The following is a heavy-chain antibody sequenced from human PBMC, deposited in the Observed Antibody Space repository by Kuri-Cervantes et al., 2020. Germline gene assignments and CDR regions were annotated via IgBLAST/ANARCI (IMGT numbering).Heavy chain of an antibody. CDR1: GFTFSSYG. J-gene: IGHJ4*02. CDR2: ISSRGSTI. D-gene: IGHD6-19*01. Sequence: SLNSSCAASGFTFSSYGMHWVRQAPGKGLVWVSYISSRGSTIYNADSVKGRFTISRDNAKNSLYLQMNSLRAEDTAVYDCARDSHYGWYGVDYWGQGTLVTVSS. CDR3: ARDSHYGWYGVDY. V-gene: IGHV3-48*03.